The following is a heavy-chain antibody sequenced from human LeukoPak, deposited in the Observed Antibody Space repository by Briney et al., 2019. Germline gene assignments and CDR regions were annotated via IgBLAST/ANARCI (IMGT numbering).Heavy chain of an antibody. CDR2: INPNSGGT. D-gene: IGHD3-22*01. J-gene: IGHJ4*02. CDR3: ARVPPPHYYDSSGYYDY. CDR1: GYTFTGYY. V-gene: IGHV1-2*02. Sequence: GASVKVSCKASGYTFTGYYMHWVRQAPGQGLEWMGWINPNSGGTNYAQKFQGRVTMTRDTSISTAYMGLSRLRSDDTAVYYCARVPPPHYYDSSGYYDYWGQGTLVTVSS.